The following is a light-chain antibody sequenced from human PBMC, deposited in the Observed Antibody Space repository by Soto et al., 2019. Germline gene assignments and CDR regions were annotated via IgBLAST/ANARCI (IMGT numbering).Light chain of an antibody. Sequence: QSALTQPASVSGSPGQSITISCTGTSSDVGGYNYVSWCQQHPGKAPKLMIYEVSKRPSGVSNRFSGSKSGNTASLTISGLQAEDEADYYCSSYTSSSTRVFGGGTKLTVL. V-gene: IGLV2-14*01. CDR2: EVS. J-gene: IGLJ2*01. CDR3: SSYTSSSTRV. CDR1: SSDVGGYNY.